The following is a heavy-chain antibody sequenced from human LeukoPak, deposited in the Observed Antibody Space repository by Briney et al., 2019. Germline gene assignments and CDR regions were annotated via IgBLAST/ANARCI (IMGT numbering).Heavy chain of an antibody. V-gene: IGHV4-59*01. CDR1: NGSISSFY. CDR2: IYNSGST. J-gene: IGHJ3*02. Sequence: SETLSLTCTVSNGSISSFYWSWIRQSPGKGLEWIGYIYNSGSTNYNPSLKSRVTISVDTSKNQFSLKLTSVTAADTAVYYCARDCSGGSCYGAFDIWGQGTMVTVSS. CDR3: ARDCSGGSCYGAFDI. D-gene: IGHD2-15*01.